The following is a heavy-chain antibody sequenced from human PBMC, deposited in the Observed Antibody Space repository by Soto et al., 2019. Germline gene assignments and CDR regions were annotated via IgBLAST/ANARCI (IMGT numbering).Heavy chain of an antibody. Sequence: SETLSLTCTVSGGSISSYYWSWIRQPPGKGLEWIGYNYYSGSTNYNPSLKSRVTISVDTSKNQFSLKLSSVTAADTAVYYCARRVDYDILTGYLNGDAFDIWGQGTMVTVSS. J-gene: IGHJ3*02. D-gene: IGHD3-9*01. V-gene: IGHV4-59*08. CDR2: NYYSGST. CDR3: ARRVDYDILTGYLNGDAFDI. CDR1: GGSISSYY.